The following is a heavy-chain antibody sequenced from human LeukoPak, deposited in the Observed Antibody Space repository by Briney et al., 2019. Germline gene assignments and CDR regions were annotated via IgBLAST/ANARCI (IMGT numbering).Heavy chain of an antibody. CDR3: ARRISYYYGSGSYSYFDY. D-gene: IGHD3-10*01. Sequence: SETLSLTCTVSGGSISSSSYYWGWIRQPPGKGLEWIGEINHSGSTNYNPSLKSRVTISVDTSKNQFSLKLSSVTAADTAVYYCARRISYYYGSGSYSYFDYWGQGTLVTVSS. V-gene: IGHV4-39*07. J-gene: IGHJ4*02. CDR2: INHSGST. CDR1: GGSISSSSYY.